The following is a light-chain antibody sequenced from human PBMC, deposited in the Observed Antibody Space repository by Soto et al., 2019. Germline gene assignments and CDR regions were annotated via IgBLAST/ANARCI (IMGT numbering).Light chain of an antibody. CDR2: GAS. CDR1: QSVSSSY. V-gene: IGKV3-20*01. Sequence: EIVLTQSPGTLSLSPGERATLSCRASQSVSSSYLAWYQQKPGQAPRLLIYGASSRATGIPDRFSGSGSGKDLTLTISRLEPEDFAVYYCQQYGSSRTFGQGTKV. CDR3: QQYGSSRT. J-gene: IGKJ1*01.